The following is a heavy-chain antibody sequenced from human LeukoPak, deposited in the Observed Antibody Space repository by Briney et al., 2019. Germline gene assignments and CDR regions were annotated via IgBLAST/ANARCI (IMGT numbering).Heavy chain of an antibody. CDR1: GFTFSYYS. Sequence: PGGSLRLSCAASGFTFSYYSMNWVRQAPGRGLEWVSYISSSSSTIYYADSVKGRFTISRDNAKNSLYLQMNSLRHEDTAVYYCARDFREWCMDVWGQGNTVTVSS. V-gene: IGHV3-48*02. J-gene: IGHJ6*02. CDR2: ISSSSSTI. D-gene: IGHD2-8*01. CDR3: ARDFREWCMDV.